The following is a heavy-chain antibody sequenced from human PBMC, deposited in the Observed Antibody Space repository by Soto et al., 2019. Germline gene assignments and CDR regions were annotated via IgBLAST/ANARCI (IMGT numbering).Heavy chain of an antibody. CDR2: IYPSDSDT. CDR3: ARPANTVADHFDL. D-gene: IGHD4-17*01. CDR1: VYTFTIYW. Sequence: PGESRKISCQVSVYTFTIYWIGWVRQMPGKGLEWMGIIYPSDSDTRYSPSFQGQVAISADQSINTAYLQWDSLKASDTAIYYCARPANTVADHFDLWGQGTPVTVPQ. V-gene: IGHV5-51*01. J-gene: IGHJ4*02.